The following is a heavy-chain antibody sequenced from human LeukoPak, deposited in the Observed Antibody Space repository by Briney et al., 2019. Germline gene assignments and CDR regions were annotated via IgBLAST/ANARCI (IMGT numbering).Heavy chain of an antibody. Sequence: GGSLRLSCEASGFIFRNSGMHWVRQAPGKGLEWVAFIRYDDSDKFYADSVKGRFTIFRDNAKNSLYLQMNSLRVEDTAIYYCARDPYNGAYSEGYYYYYMDVWGKGTTVTVSS. CDR3: ARDPYNGAYSEGYYYYYMDV. V-gene: IGHV3-30*02. CDR1: GFIFRNSG. D-gene: IGHD1-1*01. J-gene: IGHJ6*03. CDR2: IRYDDSDK.